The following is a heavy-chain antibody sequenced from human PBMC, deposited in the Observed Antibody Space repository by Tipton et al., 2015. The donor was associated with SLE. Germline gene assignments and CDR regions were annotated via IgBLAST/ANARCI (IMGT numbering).Heavy chain of an antibody. CDR2: MFYHSSST. J-gene: IGHJ2*01. CDR1: SGSIISSNYY. D-gene: IGHD6-13*01. CDR3: ARMSDEAEAGIRHFDL. V-gene: IGHV4-39*07. Sequence: LRLSCTVSSGSIISSNYYWGWIRQPPGKGLEWIASMFYHSSSTYHNPSLKSRVTISIDTSKNQFSLKLSSVTAADTAVYYCARMSDEAEAGIRHFDLWGRGTLVTVSS.